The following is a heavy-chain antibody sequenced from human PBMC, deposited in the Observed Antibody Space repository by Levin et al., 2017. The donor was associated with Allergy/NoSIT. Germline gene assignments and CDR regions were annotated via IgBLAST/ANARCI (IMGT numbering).Heavy chain of an antibody. CDR2: MYSVGTT. Sequence: GGSLRLSCAASGFSVSSNYMNWVRQAPGKGLEWVSVMYSVGTTYYADSVKGRFTISRDNSKNTLYLQMNSPRVEDTATYYCATTTIPVVDAIDIWGQGTIVTVSS. J-gene: IGHJ3*02. CDR3: ATTTIPVVDAIDI. D-gene: IGHD1-1*01. CDR1: GFSVSSNY. V-gene: IGHV3-66*02.